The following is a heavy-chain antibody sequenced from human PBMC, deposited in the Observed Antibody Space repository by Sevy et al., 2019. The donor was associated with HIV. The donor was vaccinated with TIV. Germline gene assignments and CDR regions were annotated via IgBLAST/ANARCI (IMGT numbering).Heavy chain of an antibody. Sequence: GGSLRLSCAASGFTFSSYSMNWVRQAPGKGLEWVSSISSSSSYIYYADSVKGRFTISRDNAKNSLYLQMNSLRAEDTAVYYCARDWVYYDSSGYPFDYWGQGTLVTVSS. CDR3: ARDWVYYDSSGYPFDY. CDR2: ISSSSSYI. CDR1: GFTFSSYS. V-gene: IGHV3-21*01. J-gene: IGHJ4*02. D-gene: IGHD3-22*01.